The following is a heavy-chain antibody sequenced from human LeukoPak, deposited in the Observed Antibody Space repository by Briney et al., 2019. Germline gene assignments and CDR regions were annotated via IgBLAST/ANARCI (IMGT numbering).Heavy chain of an antibody. J-gene: IGHJ4*02. CDR1: GYTFTGYY. D-gene: IGHD3-3*01. CDR2: ISPNSGGT. Sequence: GASVKVSCKASGYTFTGYYMHWVRQAPGQGLEWMGRISPNSGGTNYAQKFQGRVTMTRDTSISTAYMELSRLRSDDTAVYYCAFLEEWSNFDYWGQGTLVTASS. CDR3: AFLEEWSNFDY. V-gene: IGHV1-2*06.